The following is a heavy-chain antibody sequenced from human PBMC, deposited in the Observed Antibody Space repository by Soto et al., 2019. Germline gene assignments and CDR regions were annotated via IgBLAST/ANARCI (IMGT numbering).Heavy chain of an antibody. Sequence: PGESLKISCKGSGYSFTSCWIGWVRQMPGKGLEWMGIIYPGDSDTRYSPSFQGQVTISADNSKNTLYLQMNSLRAEDTAVYYCARDPAIYCSGGSCYSGMDVWGQGTTVTVSS. CDR3: ARDPAIYCSGGSCYSGMDV. V-gene: IGHV5-51*01. CDR2: IYPGDSDT. CDR1: GYSFTSCW. J-gene: IGHJ6*02. D-gene: IGHD2-15*01.